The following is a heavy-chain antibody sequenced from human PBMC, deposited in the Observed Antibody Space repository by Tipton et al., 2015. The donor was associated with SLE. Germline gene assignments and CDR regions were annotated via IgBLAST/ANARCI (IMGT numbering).Heavy chain of an antibody. CDR1: GFTFSSYS. J-gene: IGHJ6*02. D-gene: IGHD3-22*01. Sequence: SLRLSCAASGFTFSSYSMNWVRQAPGKGLEWVSSISSSSSYIYYADSVKGRFTISRDNAKNSLYLQMNSLRAEDTAVYYCARGEYYYDSSGYPMDVWGQGTTVT. CDR3: ARGEYYYDSSGYPMDV. CDR2: ISSSSSYI. V-gene: IGHV3-21*03.